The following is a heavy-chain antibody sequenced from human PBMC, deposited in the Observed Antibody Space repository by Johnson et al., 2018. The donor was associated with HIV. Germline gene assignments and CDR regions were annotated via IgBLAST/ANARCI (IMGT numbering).Heavy chain of an antibody. V-gene: IGHV3-13*01. D-gene: IGHD3-22*01. CDR2: IGTAGDT. J-gene: IGHJ3*02. CDR1: GFTFSTYD. Sequence: VQLVESGGGVVQPGGSLRLSCAATGFTFSTYDMHWVRQVTGKSLEWVSAIGTAGDTYYSDSVKGRFTISRENARNSLYLQMDNLRVGDTAMYYCVRVGEGSGYYRDAFDIWGQGTVVTVSS. CDR3: VRVGEGSGYYRDAFDI.